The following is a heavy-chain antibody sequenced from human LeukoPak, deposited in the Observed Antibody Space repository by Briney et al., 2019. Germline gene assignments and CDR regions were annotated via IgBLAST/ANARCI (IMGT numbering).Heavy chain of an antibody. D-gene: IGHD3-3*01. CDR2: MNPSGST. V-gene: IGHV4-34*01. CDR1: GGSFSGYY. Sequence: PSETLSLTCAVYGGSFSGYYWTWIRHTPEKGLEWIGEMNPSGSTNYNPSLKSRVTISVDTSKNQFSLKLSSVTAADTAVYYCARLLRFSALHAFDIWGQGTMVTVSS. J-gene: IGHJ3*02. CDR3: ARLLRFSALHAFDI.